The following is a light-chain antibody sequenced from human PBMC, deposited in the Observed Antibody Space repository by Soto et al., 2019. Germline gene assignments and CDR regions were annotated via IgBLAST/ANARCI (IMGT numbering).Light chain of an antibody. CDR3: APWDSNLSVAYL. V-gene: IGLV1-51*01. CDR1: RCNIGNNY. J-gene: IGLJ1*01. Sequence: QSVLTQPPSVSAAPGQKLSISFSGNRCNIGNNYVSWYQQAPGAAPKLLIYDNDKRLSEIPDRFTVSKSGTSATLDIIGLTTGADPDYSCAPWDSNLSVAYLFGTGTKFTV. CDR2: DND.